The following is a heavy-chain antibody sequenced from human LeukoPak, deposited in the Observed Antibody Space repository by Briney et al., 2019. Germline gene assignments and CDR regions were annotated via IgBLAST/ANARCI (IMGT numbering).Heavy chain of an antibody. D-gene: IGHD3-10*01. V-gene: IGHV1-18*01. CDR2: ICVYNGNT. Sequence: ASVKVSCKASGYTFTSYGISWVRQAPGQGLEWMGWICVYNGNTNYAQKLQGRVTMTTDTSTSTAYMELRSLRSDDTAVYYCARVMLSSITFDPWGQGTLVTVSS. CDR1: GYTFTSYG. CDR3: ARVMLSSITFDP. J-gene: IGHJ5*02.